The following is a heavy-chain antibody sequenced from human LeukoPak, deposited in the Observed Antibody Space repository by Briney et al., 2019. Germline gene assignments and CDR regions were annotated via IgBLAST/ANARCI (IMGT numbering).Heavy chain of an antibody. CDR3: ARARPGIAVTGTGPYFDY. CDR2: IYYSGTT. CDR1: GVSVSIDNYY. J-gene: IGHJ4*02. Sequence: SETLSLTCSVSGVSVSIDNYYWGWIRQSPGKGLEWIGSIYYSGTTYYNPSLKSRVTISVDTSKNQFSLKLTSVTAADTAVYYCARARPGIAVTGTGPYFDYWGQGTLVTVSS. D-gene: IGHD6-19*01. V-gene: IGHV4-39*01.